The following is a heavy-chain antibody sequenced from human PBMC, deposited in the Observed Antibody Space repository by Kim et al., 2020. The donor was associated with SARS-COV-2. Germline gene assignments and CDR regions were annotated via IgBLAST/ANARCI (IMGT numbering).Heavy chain of an antibody. CDR3: ARGGYSYGGYYYYYYMDV. J-gene: IGHJ6*03. CDR1: GFTFSSYA. Sequence: GGSLRLSCAASGFTFSSYAMSWVRQAPGKGLEWVSAISGSGGSTYYADSVKGRFTISRDNSKNTLYLQMNSLRAEDTAVYYCARGGYSYGGYYYYYYMDVWGKGTTVTVSS. CDR2: ISGSGGST. V-gene: IGHV3-23*01. D-gene: IGHD5-18*01.